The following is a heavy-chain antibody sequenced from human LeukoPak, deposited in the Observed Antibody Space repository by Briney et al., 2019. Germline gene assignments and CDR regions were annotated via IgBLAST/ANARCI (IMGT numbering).Heavy chain of an antibody. D-gene: IGHD1-26*01. Sequence: GGSLRLSCAASRFTFSDYYMSWIRQAPGKGLEWVSWISSSGSTIYYADSVKGGFTISRDNAKNSLYLQMNSLRADDTAVYFCARARYSGSYPFDPWGQGTLVTVSS. J-gene: IGHJ5*02. CDR3: ARARYSGSYPFDP. V-gene: IGHV3-11*01. CDR1: RFTFSDYY. CDR2: ISSSGSTI.